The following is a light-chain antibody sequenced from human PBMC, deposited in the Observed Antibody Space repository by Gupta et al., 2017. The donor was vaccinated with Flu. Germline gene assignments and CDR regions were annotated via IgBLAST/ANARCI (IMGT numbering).Light chain of an antibody. CDR3: RQDYSTPYI. J-gene: IGKJ2*01. CDR1: KSVLYSSNNKNY. CDR2: WAS. Sequence: DIVMTQSPDSLAVSLGERATINCKSSKSVLYSSNNKNYLAWYQHKPGQPPKLLIYWASTRESRVPDRFSGSGSGIAFTLSIISLQAEALAVYYCRQDYSTPYIFGQGTKLEIK. V-gene: IGKV4-1*01.